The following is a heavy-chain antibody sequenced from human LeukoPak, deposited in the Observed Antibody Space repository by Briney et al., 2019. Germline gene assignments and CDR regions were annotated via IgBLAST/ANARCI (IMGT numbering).Heavy chain of an antibody. CDR2: ISSSSSTI. CDR3: ARSLPDLDYYYYMDV. V-gene: IGHV3-48*02. Sequence: GGSLRLSCAASGFTFSSYSMNWVRQAPGKGLEWVSYISSSSSTIYYADSVKGRFTISRDNAKNSLYLQMNSLRDEDTAVYYCARSLPDLDYYYYMDVWGKGTMVTVSS. J-gene: IGHJ6*03. CDR1: GFTFSSYS.